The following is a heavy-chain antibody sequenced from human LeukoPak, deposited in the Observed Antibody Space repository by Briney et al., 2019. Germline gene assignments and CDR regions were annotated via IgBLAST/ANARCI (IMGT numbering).Heavy chain of an antibody. CDR2: INPNSGGT. CDR1: GYMFTDYY. CDR3: ARDTVHPPQPGM. J-gene: IGHJ6*01. D-gene: IGHD4-11*01. Sequence: GASVTVPHNGSGYMFTDYYRHWVRQTPGQELAWMGRINPNSGGTNYAQKFQGRVTMTRDTSISTAYTELSSLISEDTHAPYCARDTVHPPQPGM. V-gene: IGHV1/OR15-1*02.